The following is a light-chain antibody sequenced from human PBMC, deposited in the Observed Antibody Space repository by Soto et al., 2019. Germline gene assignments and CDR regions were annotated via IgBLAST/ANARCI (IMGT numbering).Light chain of an antibody. CDR1: QSVSSH. CDR2: DAS. Sequence: IVITQSPATLSVSPGERATLSCRASQSVSSHLAWYQQKPGQAPRLLIYDASTRATGIPGRFSGGGSGTEFTPTISSLRSEDFAVYYCQQYNDWPPGTFGQGTRVEIK. J-gene: IGKJ1*01. V-gene: IGKV3-15*01. CDR3: QQYNDWPPGT.